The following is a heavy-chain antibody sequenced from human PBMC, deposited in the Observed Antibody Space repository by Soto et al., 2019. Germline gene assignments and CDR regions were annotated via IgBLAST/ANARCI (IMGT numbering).Heavy chain of an antibody. V-gene: IGHV4-4*07. CDR3: QRDGTKPLRDSFDR. CDR2: SYATGTT. Sequence: SETLSLTCTVSGASISGFYWSWIRKSAAKGQERIGRSYATGTTDYNPSLNSRVRISVDTSKKQFSLKLRSVTAADTAAYECQRDGTKPLRDSFDRWGQRISVTLSS. CDR1: GASISGFY. J-gene: IGHJ5*01. D-gene: IGHD1-1*01.